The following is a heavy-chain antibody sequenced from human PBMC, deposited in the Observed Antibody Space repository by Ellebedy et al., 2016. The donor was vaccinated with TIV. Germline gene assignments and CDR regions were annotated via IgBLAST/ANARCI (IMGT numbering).Heavy chain of an antibody. CDR1: GFIFYSYC. V-gene: IGHV3-30*18. D-gene: IGHD3-10*01. Sequence: GESLKISCIGSGFIFYSYCTPWVCPAPGKGLARVAVLSAEGATNYHADFVEGRFTISRDNSQNTLYLQMNSLRPEDTAVYFCAKIVYTNRPGSYYYYGMDGWGEGTTVTVSS. CDR2: LSAEGATN. J-gene: IGHJ6*02. CDR3: AKIVYTNRPGSYYYYGMDG.